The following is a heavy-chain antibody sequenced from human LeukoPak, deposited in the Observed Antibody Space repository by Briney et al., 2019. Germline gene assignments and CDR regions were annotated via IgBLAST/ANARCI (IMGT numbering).Heavy chain of an antibody. CDR3: ARDLYCSSTSCYRFGDYYYGMDV. CDR2: ISAYNGNT. CDR1: GYTFTSYG. J-gene: IGHJ6*02. V-gene: IGHV1-18*01. D-gene: IGHD2-2*01. Sequence: ASVKVSCKASGYTFTSYGISWARQAPGQGLEWMGWISAYNGNTNYAQKLQGRVTMTTDTSTSTAYMELRSLRSDDTAVYYCARDLYCSSTSCYRFGDYYYGMDVWGQGTTVTVSS.